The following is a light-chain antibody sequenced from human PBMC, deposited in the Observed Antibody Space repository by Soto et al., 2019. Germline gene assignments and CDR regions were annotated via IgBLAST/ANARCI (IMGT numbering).Light chain of an antibody. CDR1: QSISGW. V-gene: IGKV1-5*03. CDR3: EQYNTYSPT. Sequence: DVQMAQSSSTLSASVVGRVTVTCRASQSISGWLAWYQQKPGKAPHLLIYNASSLESGVPSRFSGSGSGTEFTLTISSLQPDDFATYYCEQYNTYSPTFGQGTKVDIK. CDR2: NAS. J-gene: IGKJ1*01.